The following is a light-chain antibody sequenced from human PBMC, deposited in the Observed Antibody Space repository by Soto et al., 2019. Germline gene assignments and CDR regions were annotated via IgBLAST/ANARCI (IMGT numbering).Light chain of an antibody. Sequence: DIEMTQSPSTLSASVGDRVTLTCRASQSVDIWFAWQQQQIGKAPTLLIHKASTLNDGDPSMFTGSGSGTDFTITISSLQPDDVGTYYCHQYRDNPVTFGGGTKVEIK. V-gene: IGKV1-5*03. CDR2: KAS. CDR3: HQYRDNPVT. J-gene: IGKJ4*02. CDR1: QSVDIW.